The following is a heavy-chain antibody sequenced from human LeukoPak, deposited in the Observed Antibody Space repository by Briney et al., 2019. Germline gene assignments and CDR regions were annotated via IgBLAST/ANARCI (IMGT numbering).Heavy chain of an antibody. CDR3: ARARYNYGDSDY. V-gene: IGHV4-38-2*01. D-gene: IGHD5-18*01. CDR1: GYSISSGYY. CDR2: IYHNGNT. Sequence: SETLSLTCAVSGYSISSGYYWGWIRQPPGKGLEWIGTIYHNGNTYYNPSLNSRATISVDTSRNQFSLELSSVTAAGTAVFYCARARYNYGDSDYWGQGILVTVSS. J-gene: IGHJ4*02.